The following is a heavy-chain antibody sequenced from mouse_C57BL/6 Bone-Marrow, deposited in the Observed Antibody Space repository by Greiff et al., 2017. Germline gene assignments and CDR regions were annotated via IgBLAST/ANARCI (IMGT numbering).Heavy chain of an antibody. CDR3: TRDGRTTAKRWCAY. CDR2: ISSGGDYI. Sequence: EVPLVESGAGLVKPGGSLKLTCAASGFSFSSYAMSWVRLTPETRLEWVAYISSGGDYIYYADTVQGRFTISRDNARNTLYLQMSSLKSEVTAMDNCTRDGRTTAKRWCAYWGQGTLVTVAA. D-gene: IGHD1-2*01. V-gene: IGHV5-9-1*02. CDR1: GFSFSSYA. J-gene: IGHJ3*01.